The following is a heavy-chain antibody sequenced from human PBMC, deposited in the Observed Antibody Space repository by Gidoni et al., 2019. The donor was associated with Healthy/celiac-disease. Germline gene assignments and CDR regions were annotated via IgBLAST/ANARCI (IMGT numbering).Heavy chain of an antibody. Sequence: EVQLVESGGGLVQPGGSLRLSCAASGFTFSRYAMSWVRKAPGKGLEGVSAISGSGGSTYYADSVKGRFTISRDNSKNTLYLQMNSLRAEDTAVYYCAKVDTYGDNYYYGMDVWGQGTTVTVSS. CDR3: AKVDTYGDNYYYGMDV. CDR1: GFTFSRYA. D-gene: IGHD4-17*01. J-gene: IGHJ6*02. V-gene: IGHV3-23*04. CDR2: ISGSGGST.